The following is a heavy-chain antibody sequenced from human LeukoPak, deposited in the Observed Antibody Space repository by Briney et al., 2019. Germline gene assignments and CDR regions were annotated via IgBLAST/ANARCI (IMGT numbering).Heavy chain of an antibody. Sequence: SETLSLTCTVSGGSISSSSYYWGWIRQPPGKGLEWIGSIYYSGSTYYNPSLKSRVTISVDTSKNQFSLKLSSVTAADTAVYYCARGKDNWNYDYWGQGTLVTVSS. V-gene: IGHV4-39*07. J-gene: IGHJ4*02. CDR2: IYYSGST. D-gene: IGHD1-20*01. CDR3: ARGKDNWNYDY. CDR1: GGSISSSSYY.